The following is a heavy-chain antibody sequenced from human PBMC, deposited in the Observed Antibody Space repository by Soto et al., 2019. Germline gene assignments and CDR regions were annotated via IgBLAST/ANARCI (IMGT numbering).Heavy chain of an antibody. Sequence: PGGSLRLSCAASGFTFSSYAMSWVRQAPGKGLEWVSAISGSGGSTYYADSVKGRFTISRDNSKNTLYLQMNSLRAEDTAVYYCARAEKNYYDGGGYPVDSWGQGTLVTVSS. CDR3: ARAEKNYYDGGGYPVDS. J-gene: IGHJ5*01. CDR1: GFTFSSYA. V-gene: IGHV3-23*01. D-gene: IGHD3-22*01. CDR2: ISGSGGST.